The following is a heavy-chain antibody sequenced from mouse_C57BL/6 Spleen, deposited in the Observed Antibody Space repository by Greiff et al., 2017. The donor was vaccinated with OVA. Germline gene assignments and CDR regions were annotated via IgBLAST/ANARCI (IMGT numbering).Heavy chain of an antibody. CDR2: IYPGSGST. D-gene: IGHD1-1*01. CDR1: GYTFTSYW. V-gene: IGHV1-55*01. Sequence: QVQLQQPGAELVKPGASVKMSCKASGYTFTSYWITWVKQRPGQGLEWIGDIYPGSGSTNYNEKFKSKATLTVDTSSSTAYMQLSSLTAEDSAVYDCAREDYGSSYSAWFADWGQGTLVTVSA. CDR3: AREDYGSSYSAWFAD. J-gene: IGHJ3*01.